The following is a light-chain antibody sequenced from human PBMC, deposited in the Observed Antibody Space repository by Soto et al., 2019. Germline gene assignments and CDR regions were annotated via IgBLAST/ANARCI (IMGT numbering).Light chain of an antibody. CDR1: QSVSSY. J-gene: IGKJ1*01. V-gene: IGKV3-11*01. CDR3: QQRSNWPRRT. CDR2: DAS. Sequence: EIVLTQSPATLSLSPGERATLYCRASQSVSSYLAWYQQKPGQAPRLLIYDASNRATGIPARFSGSGSGTDFTLTISSLEPEDFAVYYCQQRSNWPRRTFGQGTKVDI.